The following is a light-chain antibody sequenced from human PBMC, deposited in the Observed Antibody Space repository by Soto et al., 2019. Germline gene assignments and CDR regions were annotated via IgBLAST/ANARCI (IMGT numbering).Light chain of an antibody. CDR3: HQRSNWPPLT. CDR1: QSVSSY. Sequence: EIVLTQSPATLSLSPGERATLSCRASQSVSSYLAWYQQKPVQAPRLLIYDASNRATGIPARFSGSGSGTDFTLTISSLEPEDFAVYYCHQRSNWPPLTFGGGTKVEI. CDR2: DAS. V-gene: IGKV3-11*01. J-gene: IGKJ4*01.